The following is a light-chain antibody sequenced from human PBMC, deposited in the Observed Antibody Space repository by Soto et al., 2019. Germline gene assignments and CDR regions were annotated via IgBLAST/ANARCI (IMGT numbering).Light chain of an antibody. V-gene: IGLV2-14*03. CDR2: DVT. CDR1: SSDVGGYDY. J-gene: IGLJ2*01. CDR3: SSYTSSSTVV. Sequence: QSALTQPASVSGSPGQSITISCSGTSSDVGGYDYVSWYQHHPGTAPKLIIYDVTNRPSGVSNRFSGSKSGNTASLTISGLQAEDEADYYCSSYTSSSTVVFGGGTKLTVL.